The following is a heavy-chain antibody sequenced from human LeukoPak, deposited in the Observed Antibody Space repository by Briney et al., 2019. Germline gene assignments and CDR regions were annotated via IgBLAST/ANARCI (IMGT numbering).Heavy chain of an antibody. Sequence: GGSLRLSCTASGFTFGDYAMSWVRQAPGKGLEWVANIKQDGSEKYYVDSVKGRFTISRDNAKNSLYLQMNSLRAEDTAVYYCARDSIPKPYFDYWGQGTLVTVSS. D-gene: IGHD1-14*01. V-gene: IGHV3-7*01. CDR2: IKQDGSEK. CDR1: GFTFGDYA. CDR3: ARDSIPKPYFDY. J-gene: IGHJ4*02.